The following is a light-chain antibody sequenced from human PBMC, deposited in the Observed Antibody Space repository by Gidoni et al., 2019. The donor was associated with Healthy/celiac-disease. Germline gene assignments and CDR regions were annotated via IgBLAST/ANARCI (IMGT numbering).Light chain of an antibody. Sequence: EIVLTQSPATLSLSPGERATISCRASQSVSSYLAWYQQKPGQATRLLIYDASNRATGIPARFSGSWSGTYFTLTISSLDPEIFAVYYCQQRSNWPTFGPGTKVDIK. CDR2: DAS. CDR1: QSVSSY. V-gene: IGKV3-11*01. CDR3: QQRSNWPT. J-gene: IGKJ3*01.